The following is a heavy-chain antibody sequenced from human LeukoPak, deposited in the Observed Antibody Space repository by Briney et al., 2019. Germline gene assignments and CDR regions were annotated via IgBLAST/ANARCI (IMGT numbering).Heavy chain of an antibody. CDR2: ISSSGTTI. V-gene: IGHV3-48*03. CDR1: GFTFSNYE. Sequence: PGGSLRLSCAASGFTFSNYEMNWVRQAPGKGLEWVSYISSSGTTIYYADSVKGRFTISRDKSNNTLYLQMNSLRAEDTAVYYCATGGRSGVAFESWGQGTLVTVSS. CDR3: ATGGRSGVAFES. J-gene: IGHJ4*02. D-gene: IGHD2-15*01.